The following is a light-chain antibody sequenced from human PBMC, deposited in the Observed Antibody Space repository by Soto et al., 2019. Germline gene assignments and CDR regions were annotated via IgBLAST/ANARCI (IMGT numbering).Light chain of an antibody. CDR2: GNS. Sequence: QSVLTQPPSVSGAPGQRVTISCTGSSSNIGAGYDVHWYQQLPGTAPKLLIYGNSHRPSGVPDRFSGSKSGTSASLAITGLQAEDEADYYCQSYDSSLSVLVFGGGTKVTVL. V-gene: IGLV1-40*01. CDR3: QSYDSSLSVLV. CDR1: SSNIGAGYD. J-gene: IGLJ2*01.